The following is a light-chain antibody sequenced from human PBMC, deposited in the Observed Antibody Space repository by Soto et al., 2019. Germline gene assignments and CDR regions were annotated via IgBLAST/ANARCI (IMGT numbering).Light chain of an antibody. CDR2: GSF. V-gene: IGKV1-39*01. J-gene: IGKJ2*01. Sequence: DIQMTQSPSSLSVSVGDRVTITCLASQSISSYLNWYQQKPGKAPKLLIYGSFNLQGGVPPRFSGRGSGTDFTLTISSLQPEDFATYYCQQSYITPYTFGQGTNLEIK. CDR3: QQSYITPYT. CDR1: QSISSY.